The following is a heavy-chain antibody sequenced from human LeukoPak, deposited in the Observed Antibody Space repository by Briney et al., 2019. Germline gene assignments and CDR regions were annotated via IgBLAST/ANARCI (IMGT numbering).Heavy chain of an antibody. D-gene: IGHD5/OR15-5a*01. CDR1: GFSFGDYA. Sequence: GGSLRLSCTTSGFSFGDYAMAWVRQTPGKGLECVGSTNGRIIEYPASVKGRFTISRDDSRSTAYLQMNTLKIEDTAVYYCTRWRGTSMLYDWGQGTLVTVSS. CDR2: TNGRII. V-gene: IGHV3-49*04. J-gene: IGHJ4*02. CDR3: TRWRGTSMLYD.